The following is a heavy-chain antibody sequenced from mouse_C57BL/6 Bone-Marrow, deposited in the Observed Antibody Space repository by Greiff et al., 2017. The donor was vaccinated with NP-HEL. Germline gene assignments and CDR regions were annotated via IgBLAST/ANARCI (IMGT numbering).Heavy chain of an antibody. V-gene: IGHV2-9*01. Sequence: VQLKESGPGLVAPSQSLSITCTVSGFSLTSYGVDWVRQPPGKGLEWLGVIWGGGSTNYNSAPMSRLSISKDNSKSQVFLKMSSLQTDDTAMYYCAKHSRWDYGLYYWGQGTTLTVSS. CDR2: IWGGGST. D-gene: IGHD1-1*02. CDR3: AKHSRWDYGLYY. J-gene: IGHJ2*01. CDR1: GFSLTSYG.